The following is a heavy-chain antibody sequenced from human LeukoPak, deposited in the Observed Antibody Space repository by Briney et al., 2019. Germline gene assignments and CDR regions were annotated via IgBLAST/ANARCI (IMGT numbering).Heavy chain of an antibody. V-gene: IGHV4-59*01. Sequence: SETLSLTCTVSGGSISSYYWSWIRQPPGKGLEWIGYIYYSGSTNYNPSLKSRVTISVDTSKNQFSLKLSSVTAADTAVYYCARDAPRSSKGPAGMDVWGQGTTVTVSS. J-gene: IGHJ6*02. CDR2: IYYSGST. CDR1: GGSISSYY. D-gene: IGHD3-10*01. CDR3: ARDAPRSSKGPAGMDV.